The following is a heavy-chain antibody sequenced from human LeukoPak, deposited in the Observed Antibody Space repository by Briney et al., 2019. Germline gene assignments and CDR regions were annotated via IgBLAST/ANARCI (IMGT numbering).Heavy chain of an antibody. D-gene: IGHD6-13*01. CDR1: GFTFGSYS. CDR2: ISSSSSYI. V-gene: IGHV3-21*01. Sequence: GGSLRLSCAASGFTFGSYSMNWVRQAPGKGLEWVSSISSSSSYIYYADSVKGRFTISRDNAKNSLYLQMNSLRAEDTAVYYCARVGLSSSPNEDYWGQGTLVTVSS. CDR3: ARVGLSSSPNEDY. J-gene: IGHJ4*02.